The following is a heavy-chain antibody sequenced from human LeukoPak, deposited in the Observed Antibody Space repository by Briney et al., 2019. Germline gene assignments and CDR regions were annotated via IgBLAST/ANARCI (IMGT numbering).Heavy chain of an antibody. CDR3: ARRRITMVRGAITPEFDP. D-gene: IGHD3-10*01. J-gene: IGHJ5*02. CDR1: GGSIGSSAYS. Sequence: SETLSLTCTVSGGSIGSSAYSWSWIRQPPGKGLEWIGRIYTSGSTNYNPSLKSRVTMSVDTSKNQFSLKLSSVTAADTAVYDCARRRITMVRGAITPEFDPWGQGTLVTVSS. V-gene: IGHV4-61*02. CDR2: IYTSGST.